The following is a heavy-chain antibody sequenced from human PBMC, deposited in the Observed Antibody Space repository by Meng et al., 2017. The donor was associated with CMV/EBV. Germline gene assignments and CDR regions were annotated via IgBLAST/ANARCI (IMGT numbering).Heavy chain of an antibody. Sequence: ASVKVSCKAAGYTFTDYYIHWVRQAPGQGLEWLGWINPLTGGRNYAQKFQDRVTMTRDKSVRTAYMEMTRLRSDDTAVYYCARVLGLRLTGGFDYWGQGTLVTVSS. CDR3: ARVLGLRLTGGFDY. J-gene: IGHJ4*02. V-gene: IGHV1-2*02. D-gene: IGHD3-9*01. CDR1: GYTFTDYY. CDR2: INPLTGGR.